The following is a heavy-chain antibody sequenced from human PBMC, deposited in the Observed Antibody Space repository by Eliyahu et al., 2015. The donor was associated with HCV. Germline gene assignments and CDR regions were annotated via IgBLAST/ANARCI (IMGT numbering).Heavy chain of an antibody. CDR3: ARVIGLELRKIKKGFDY. J-gene: IGHJ4*02. D-gene: IGHD1-7*01. Sequence: QVQLQQWGAGLLKPSETLSLTCAVYGGSFXXYXWXWXRQPPGKGXEWIGEINHSGSTNYNPSLKSRVTISVDTPKNQFSLKLSSVTAADTAVYYCARVIGLELRKIKKGFDYWGQGTLVTVSS. CDR2: INHSGST. CDR1: GGSFXXYX. V-gene: IGHV4-34*01.